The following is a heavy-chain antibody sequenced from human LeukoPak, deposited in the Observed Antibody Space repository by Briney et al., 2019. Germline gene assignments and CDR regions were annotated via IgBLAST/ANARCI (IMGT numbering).Heavy chain of an antibody. J-gene: IGHJ4*02. CDR2: ISSSSSSI. D-gene: IGHD6-19*01. Sequence: GGSLRLSCAASGFTFSSYSMNWVRQAPGKGLEWVSSISSSSSSIYYADSVKGRFTIPRDNAKNSLYLQMNSLRAEDTAVYFCARGQQWLPYFDYWGQGTLVTVSS. V-gene: IGHV3-21*01. CDR3: ARGQQWLPYFDY. CDR1: GFTFSSYS.